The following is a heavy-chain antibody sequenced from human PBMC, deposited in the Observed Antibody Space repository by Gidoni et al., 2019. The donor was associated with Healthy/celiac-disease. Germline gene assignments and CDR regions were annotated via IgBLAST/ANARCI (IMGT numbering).Heavy chain of an antibody. Sequence: EVQLVESGGGLVKPGGSLRLSCAASGFTFSNAWMNWVRQAPGKGLEWVGRIKSKTDGGTTDYAAPVKGRFTISRDDSKNTLYLQMNSLKTEDTAVYYCTTDSLRLGTLSGDYYYYYGMDVWGQGTTVTVSS. CDR3: TTDSLRLGTLSGDYYYYYGMDV. V-gene: IGHV3-15*07. CDR2: IKSKTDGGTT. D-gene: IGHD3-16*01. J-gene: IGHJ6*02. CDR1: GFTFSNAW.